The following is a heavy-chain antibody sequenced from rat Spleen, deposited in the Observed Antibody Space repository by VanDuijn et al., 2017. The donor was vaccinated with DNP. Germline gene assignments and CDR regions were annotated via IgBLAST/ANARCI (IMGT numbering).Heavy chain of an antibody. V-gene: IGHV4-2*01. CDR2: IKKDSSTI. J-gene: IGHJ4*01. D-gene: IGHD1-4*01. CDR3: ARWPGYNPPYAMDA. CDR1: GFSLTSYG. Sequence: VQLKESGPGLVQPSQTLSLTCVVSGFSLTSYGVSWVRQPPGKGLEWIGEIKKDSSTINYTPTLKDKFTISRDNAQNTLYLQMSKLGSEDTAIYYGARWPGYNPPYAMDAWGQGTSVTVSS.